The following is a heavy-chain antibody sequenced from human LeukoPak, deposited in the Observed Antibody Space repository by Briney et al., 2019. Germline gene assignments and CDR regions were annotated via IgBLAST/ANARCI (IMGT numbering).Heavy chain of an antibody. D-gene: IGHD6-13*01. Sequence: PSQTLSLTCIVSGGSISSGGYYWSWIRQHPGKGLEWIGYIYYSGSTYYNPSLKSRVTISVDTSKNQFSLKLSSVTAADTAVYYCARDSGRYSSSWYNYGMDVWGQGTTVTVSS. CDR1: GGSISSGGYY. CDR3: ARDSGRYSSSWYNYGMDV. V-gene: IGHV4-31*03. J-gene: IGHJ6*02. CDR2: IYYSGST.